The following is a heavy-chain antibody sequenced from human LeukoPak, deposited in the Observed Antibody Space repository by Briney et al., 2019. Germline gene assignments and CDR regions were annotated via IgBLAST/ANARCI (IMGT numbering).Heavy chain of an antibody. J-gene: IGHJ6*02. D-gene: IGHD3-9*01. CDR2: IKQDGSEK. Sequence: PGGSLRLSCAASGFTFSSYRMSWVRQAPGKGLEWVANIKQDGSEKYYVDSVKGRFTISRDNAKNSLYLQMNSLRAEDTAVYYCARDKVSYYDILTGYHTYYYYGMDVWGQGTTVTVSS. V-gene: IGHV3-7*01. CDR3: ARDKVSYYDILTGYHTYYYYGMDV. CDR1: GFTFSSYR.